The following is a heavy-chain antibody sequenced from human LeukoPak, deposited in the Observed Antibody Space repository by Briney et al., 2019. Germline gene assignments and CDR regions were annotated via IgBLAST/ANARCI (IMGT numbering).Heavy chain of an antibody. J-gene: IGHJ2*01. CDR3: ARWVHRYNWNDAWYFDL. CDR1: GYTFNTYG. V-gene: IGHV1-69*13. CDR2: IIPIFGTA. Sequence: SVKVSCKASGYTFNTYGITWVRQAPGQGLEWMGGIIPIFGTANYAQKFQGRVTITADESTSTAYMELSSLRSEDTAVYYCARWVHRYNWNDAWYFDLWGRGTLVTVSS. D-gene: IGHD1-20*01.